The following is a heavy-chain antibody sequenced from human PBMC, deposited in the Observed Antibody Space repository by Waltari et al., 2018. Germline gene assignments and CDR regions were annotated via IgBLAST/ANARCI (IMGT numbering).Heavy chain of an antibody. Sequence: VRLVESGGTVVQPGGPLRLSCTASGFSISEYYMDWLRQAPGKGLELVGRSRYRDQSYSTDYGASVEGRFTISRDEAKNSLYLQMDRLKTDDTAVYFCSRAIFSSGFYYLDYWGQGTLVTVSS. CDR3: SRAIFSSGFYYLDY. CDR2: SRYRDQSYST. CDR1: GFSISEYY. J-gene: IGHJ4*02. D-gene: IGHD3-22*01. V-gene: IGHV3-72*01.